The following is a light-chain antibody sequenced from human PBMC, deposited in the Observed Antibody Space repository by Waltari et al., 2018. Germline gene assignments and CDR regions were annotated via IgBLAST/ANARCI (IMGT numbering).Light chain of an antibody. CDR1: RRDVGGYNY. V-gene: IGLV2-14*03. J-gene: IGLJ3*02. Sequence: QSALTQPASVSGSPGQSITISCTGTRRDVGGYNYVSWHQQHPVKAPKLIIYSVSDRPSGVSHRFSGSKSGNTASLTISGLQTEDEADYYCSSYTSSVTWVFGGGTRLTVL. CDR3: SSYTSSVTWV. CDR2: SVS.